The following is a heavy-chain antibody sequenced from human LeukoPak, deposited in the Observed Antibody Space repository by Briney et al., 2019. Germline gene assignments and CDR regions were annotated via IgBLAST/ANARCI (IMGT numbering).Heavy chain of an antibody. CDR1: GYTFTSYG. D-gene: IGHD2-15*01. CDR2: ISAYNGNT. Sequence: RASVKVSCKATGYTFTSYGISWVRQGPGQGLEWMGWISAYNGNTNYAQKFQGRVTMTRDTSISTAYMELSRLTSDDTAVYYCARTSVGGFVTFDYWGQGTPVTVSS. V-gene: IGHV1-18*01. J-gene: IGHJ4*02. CDR3: ARTSVGGFVTFDY.